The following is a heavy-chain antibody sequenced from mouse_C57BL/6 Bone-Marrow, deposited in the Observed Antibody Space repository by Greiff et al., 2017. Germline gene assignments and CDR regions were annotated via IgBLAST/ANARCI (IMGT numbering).Heavy chain of an antibody. Sequence: QVHVKQSGAELVRPGASVKLSCKASGYTFTDYYINWVKQRPGQGLEWIARIYPGSGNTYYNEKFKGKATLTAEKSSSTAYMQLSSLTSEDSAVYFCARGTVVATRAYWYFDVWGTGTTVTVSS. D-gene: IGHD1-1*01. J-gene: IGHJ1*03. CDR2: IYPGSGNT. CDR3: ARGTVVATRAYWYFDV. V-gene: IGHV1-76*01. CDR1: GYTFTDYY.